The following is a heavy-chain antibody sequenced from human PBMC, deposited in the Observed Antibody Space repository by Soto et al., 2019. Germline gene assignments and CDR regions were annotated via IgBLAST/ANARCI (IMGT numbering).Heavy chain of an antibody. Sequence: GGSLRLSCAASGFTFSSYGMHWVRQAPGKGLEWVAVIWYDGSNKYYADSVKGRFTISRDNSKNTLYLQMNSLRAEDTAVYYYARYPYGRDYYYYMDVWGKGTTVTVSS. V-gene: IGHV3-33*01. D-gene: IGHD4-17*01. CDR3: ARYPYGRDYYYYMDV. CDR1: GFTFSSYG. CDR2: IWYDGSNK. J-gene: IGHJ6*03.